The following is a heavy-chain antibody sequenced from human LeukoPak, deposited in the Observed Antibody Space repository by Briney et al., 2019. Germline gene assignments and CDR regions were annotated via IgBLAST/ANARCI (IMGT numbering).Heavy chain of an antibody. CDR3: ARGPASGSDFAWFDP. V-gene: IGHV4-34*01. CDR2: INHSGST. Sequence: SESLTLSCAASGGSLSNYDMSWIRQAPGKGLEWIGEINHSGSTRFNPSLKSRVAIFVDMSKSQFSPELRSVTAADTAVYYCARGPASGSDFAWFDPWGQGTLVTVSS. CDR1: GGSLSNYD. D-gene: IGHD3-10*01. J-gene: IGHJ5*02.